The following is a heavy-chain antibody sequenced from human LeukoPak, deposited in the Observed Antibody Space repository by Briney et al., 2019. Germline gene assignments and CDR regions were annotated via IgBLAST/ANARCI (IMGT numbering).Heavy chain of an antibody. V-gene: IGHV3-23*01. CDR3: AIVGATLPLDF. CDR2: ISGSGGST. CDR1: GFTFSSYA. D-gene: IGHD1-26*01. J-gene: IGHJ3*01. Sequence: SGGSLRLSCAASGFTFSSYAMSWVRQAPGKGLEWVSAISGSGGSTCYADSVKGRFTISRDNSKNTLYLQMNSPRAEDTAVYYCAIVGATLPLDFWGQGTMVTVSS.